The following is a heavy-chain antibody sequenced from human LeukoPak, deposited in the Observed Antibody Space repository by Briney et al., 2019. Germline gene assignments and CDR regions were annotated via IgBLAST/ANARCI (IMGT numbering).Heavy chain of an antibody. CDR2: IVVGSGNT. D-gene: IGHD3-3*01. J-gene: IGHJ3*02. CDR3: ATDGAEGLRLSNLGDAFHI. V-gene: IGHV1-58*02. Sequence: GASVKVSCKASGFTFSTSAIQWVRQARGQRLEWIGWIVVGSGNTNYAQKFQGRVTMTEETSTDTAYMELSSLRSEDTAVYYCATDGAEGLRLSNLGDAFHIWGQGTMVTVSS. CDR1: GFTFSTSA.